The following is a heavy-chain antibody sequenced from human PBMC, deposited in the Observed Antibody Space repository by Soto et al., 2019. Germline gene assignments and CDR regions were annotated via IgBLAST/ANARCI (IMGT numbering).Heavy chain of an antibody. V-gene: IGHV1-8*01. CDR2: MNPNSGNT. D-gene: IGHD3-10*01. CDR3: ARVRGWYYGSGSDYYYYYMDV. J-gene: IGHJ6*03. CDR1: GYTFTSYG. Sequence: ASVKVSCKASGYTFTSYGISWVRQAPGQGLEWMGWMNPNSGNTGYAQKFQGRVTMTRNTSISTAYMELSSLRSEDTAVYYCARVRGWYYGSGSDYYYYYMDVWGKGTTVTVSS.